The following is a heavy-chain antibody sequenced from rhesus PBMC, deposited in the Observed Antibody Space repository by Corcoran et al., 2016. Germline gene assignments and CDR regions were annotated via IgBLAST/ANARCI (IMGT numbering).Heavy chain of an antibody. V-gene: IGHV3-136*01. J-gene: IGHJ4*01. CDR3: TRNGAAAGNDY. Sequence: EVQLVESGGGLVQPGGSLRLSCAASGFTFSSYDMSWVRQAPGKGRVCVSYICYTGKTIYYADSVKGRFTISRDNAKTSLSLHMSSLRAEDTAVYYCTRNGAAAGNDYWGQGVLVTVSS. CDR1: GFTFSSYD. CDR2: ICYTGKTI. D-gene: IGHD6-31*01.